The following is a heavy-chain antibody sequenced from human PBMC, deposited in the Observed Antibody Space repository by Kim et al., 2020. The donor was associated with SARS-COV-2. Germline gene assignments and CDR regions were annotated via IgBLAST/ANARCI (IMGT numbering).Heavy chain of an antibody. J-gene: IGHJ3*02. CDR3: ARMGGLTIFGVFAFDI. D-gene: IGHD3-3*01. CDR1: GGSISSYY. V-gene: IGHV4-59*01. CDR2: IYYSGST. Sequence: SETLSRTCTVSGGSISSYYWSWIRQPPGKGLEWIGYIYYSGSTNYNPSLKSRVTISVDTSKNQFSLKLSSVTAADTAVYYCARMGGLTIFGVFAFDIWGQGTMVTVSS.